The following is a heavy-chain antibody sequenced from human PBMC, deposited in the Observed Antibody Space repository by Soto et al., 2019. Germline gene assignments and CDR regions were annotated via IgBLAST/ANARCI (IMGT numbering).Heavy chain of an antibody. CDR3: TTDLQAYCDGTTCYAGNYYYDDMDV. V-gene: IGHV3-15*01. CDR1: GFSFRNAW. J-gene: IGHJ6*02. Sequence: PGGSLRLSCAASGFSFRNAWMSWVRQAPGKGLEWVGHIKSQGDGGTRDYAATVKGRFTISRDDSKNTLFLQMNSLKNEDTAVYFCTTDLQAYCDGTTCYAGNYYYDDMDVWGQGTTVTVSS. CDR2: IKSQGDGGTR. D-gene: IGHD2-2*01.